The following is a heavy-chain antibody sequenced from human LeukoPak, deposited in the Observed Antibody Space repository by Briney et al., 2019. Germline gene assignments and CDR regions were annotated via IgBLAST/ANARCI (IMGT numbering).Heavy chain of an antibody. Sequence: GASVKVSCKASGYTFTSYDINWVRQATGQGLEWMGWMNPNSGNTGYAQKFQGRVTMTEDTSTDTAYMELSSLRSEDTAVYYCATVLHVLRYFDWSLGYWGQGTLVTVSS. J-gene: IGHJ4*02. CDR1: GYTFTSYD. D-gene: IGHD3-9*01. CDR3: ATVLHVLRYFDWSLGY. CDR2: MNPNSGNT. V-gene: IGHV1-8*01.